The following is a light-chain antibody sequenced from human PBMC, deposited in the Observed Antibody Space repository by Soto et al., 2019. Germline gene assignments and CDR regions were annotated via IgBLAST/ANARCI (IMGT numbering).Light chain of an antibody. V-gene: IGLV1-40*01. CDR1: SSNTGAGYD. CDR3: QSYDSSLSAWV. CDR2: GNI. J-gene: IGLJ3*02. Sequence: QLVLTQPPSVSGAPGQRITISCTGGSSNTGAGYDVHWYQQLPGTAPKLLMYGNINRPSGVPDRFSGSKSGTSASLVITGLQADDEADYYCQSYDSSLSAWVFGGGTKLTVL.